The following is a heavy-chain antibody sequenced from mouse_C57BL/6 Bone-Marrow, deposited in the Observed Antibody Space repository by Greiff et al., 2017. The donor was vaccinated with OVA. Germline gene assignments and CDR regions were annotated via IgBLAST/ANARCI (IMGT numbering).Heavy chain of an antibody. V-gene: IGHV1-81*01. CDR3: ARPITTVVATYWYFDV. CDR2: IYPRSGNT. J-gene: IGHJ1*03. CDR1: GYTFTSYG. Sequence: QVQLQQSGAELARPGASVKLSCKASGYTFTSYGISWVKQRTGQGLEWIGEIYPRSGNTYYNEKFKGKATLTADKSSSTAYIELRSLTSEDSAVYFCARPITTVVATYWYFDVWGTGTTVTVSS. D-gene: IGHD1-1*01.